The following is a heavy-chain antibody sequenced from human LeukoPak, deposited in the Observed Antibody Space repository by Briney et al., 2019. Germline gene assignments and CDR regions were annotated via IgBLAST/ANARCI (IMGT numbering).Heavy chain of an antibody. D-gene: IGHD6-19*01. V-gene: IGHV4-59*01. CDR1: GGSISSYY. CDR2: IYYSGST. J-gene: IGHJ6*03. CDR3: ARDLGWNYYYYMDV. Sequence: PSETLSLTCTVSGGSISSYYWSWIRQPPGKGLEWIGYIYYSGSTSCNPSLKSRVTISVDTSKNQFSLKLSSVTAADTAVYYCARDLGWNYYYYMDVWGKGTTVTVSS.